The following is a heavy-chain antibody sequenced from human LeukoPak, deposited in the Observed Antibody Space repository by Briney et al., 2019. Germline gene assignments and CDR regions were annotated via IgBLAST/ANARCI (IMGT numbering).Heavy chain of an antibody. CDR2: INTDGSST. V-gene: IGHV3-74*01. J-gene: IGHJ4*02. Sequence: GGSLRLSCAASGFTFSSYWMHWVRQAPGKGLVWVSRINTDGSSTSYADSVKGRFTISRDNSKNTLYLQMNSLRAEDTAVYYCAKDALGKQPYYFDYWGQGTLVTVSS. CDR1: GFTFSSYW. D-gene: IGHD4-23*01. CDR3: AKDALGKQPYYFDY.